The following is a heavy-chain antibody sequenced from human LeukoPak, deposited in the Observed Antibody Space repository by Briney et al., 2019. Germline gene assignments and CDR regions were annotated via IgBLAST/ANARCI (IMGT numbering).Heavy chain of an antibody. Sequence: GRSLRLSCAASGFTFSNYWMTWVRQAPGKGLEWVANIKHDGSDKYYVDSVKGRFTVSRDNAKNSLSLQMNSLRADDTAVYYCARTDYGDYDWYFDLWGRGTLVTVSS. D-gene: IGHD4-17*01. V-gene: IGHV3-7*01. CDR2: IKHDGSDK. CDR1: GFTFSNYW. J-gene: IGHJ2*01. CDR3: ARTDYGDYDWYFDL.